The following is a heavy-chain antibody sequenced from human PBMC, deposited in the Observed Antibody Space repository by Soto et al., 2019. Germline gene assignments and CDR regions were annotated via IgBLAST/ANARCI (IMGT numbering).Heavy chain of an antibody. CDR2: IIPIFGTA. CDR1: GGTFSSYA. CDR3: AAGDSSGNLWGYFDY. Sequence: QVQLVQSGAEVKKPGSSVKVSCKASGGTFSSYAISWVRQAPGQGLEWMGGIIPIFGTANYAQKFQGRVTITADESTSAAYMELSSLRSEDTAVYYGAAGDSSGNLWGYFDYWGQGTLVTVSS. V-gene: IGHV1-69*01. D-gene: IGHD3-22*01. J-gene: IGHJ4*02.